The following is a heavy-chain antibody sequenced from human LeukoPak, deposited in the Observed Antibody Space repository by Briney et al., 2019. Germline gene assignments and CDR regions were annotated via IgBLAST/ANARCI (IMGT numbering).Heavy chain of an antibody. D-gene: IGHD1-26*01. J-gene: IGHJ3*02. Sequence: PSETLSLTCTVYGGSISSGDYYWSWIRQPPGKGLEWIGYIYYSGSTYYNPSLKSRVTISVDTSKNQFSLKLSSVTAADTAVYYCARRSGSYARAFDIWGQGTMVTVSS. CDR3: ARRSGSYARAFDI. CDR1: GGSISSGDYY. CDR2: IYYSGST. V-gene: IGHV4-30-4*01.